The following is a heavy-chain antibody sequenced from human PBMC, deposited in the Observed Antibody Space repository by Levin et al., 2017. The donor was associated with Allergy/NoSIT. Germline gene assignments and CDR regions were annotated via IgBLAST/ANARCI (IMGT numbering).Heavy chain of an antibody. Sequence: GGSLRLSCAASGFTFSSYSMNWVRQAPGKGLEWVSSISSSSSYIYYADSVKGRFTISRDNAKNSLYLQMNSLRAEDTAVYYCARGPRVDPRYFDLWGRGTLVTVSS. V-gene: IGHV3-21*01. J-gene: IGHJ2*01. CDR2: ISSSSSYI. CDR1: GFTFSSYS. D-gene: IGHD2-2*01. CDR3: ARGPRVDPRYFDL.